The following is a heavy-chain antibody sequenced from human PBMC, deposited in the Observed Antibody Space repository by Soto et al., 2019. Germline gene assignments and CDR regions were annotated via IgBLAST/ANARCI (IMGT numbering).Heavy chain of an antibody. CDR1: GGSISSGDYY. CDR2: IYYSGST. J-gene: IGHJ1*01. D-gene: IGHD3-22*01. V-gene: IGHV4-30-4*01. Sequence: SETLSLTCTVSGGSISSGDYYWSWIRQPPGKGLEWIGYIYYSGSTYYNPSLKSRVTISVDTSKNQFSLKLSSVTAADTAVHYCARVITMIVPTADFSLEARAEYFQHWGQGTLVTVSS. CDR3: ARVITMIVPTADFSLEARAEYFQH.